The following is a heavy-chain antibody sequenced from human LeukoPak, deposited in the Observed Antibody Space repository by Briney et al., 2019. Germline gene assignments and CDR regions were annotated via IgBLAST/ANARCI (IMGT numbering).Heavy chain of an antibody. J-gene: IGHJ4*02. CDR1: GYTFTDLY. Sequence: ASLKVSSKGSGYTFTDLYIHCVRQAPRQGLEWMGWINPKSGGTHYARKFQGGVTMTRDTSISTGYMELSRLTSYVTAVYCCALGAQYYFDCLRRGTQVTVSS. CDR2: INPKSGGT. D-gene: IGHD3-16*01. CDR3: ALGAQYYFDC. V-gene: IGHV1-2*02.